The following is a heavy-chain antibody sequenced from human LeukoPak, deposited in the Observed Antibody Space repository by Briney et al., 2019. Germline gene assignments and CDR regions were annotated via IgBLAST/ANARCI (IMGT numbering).Heavy chain of an antibody. CDR2: INPTGGT. J-gene: IGHJ4*02. V-gene: IGHV4-34*01. Sequence: SETLSLTCAVYGGSFSGYYWSWIRQPPGKGLEWIGEINPTGGTGYSPSLKSRVTISLDTSKNQLSLKVSSVTAADTAVYFCARHTYGGKASFDYWGQGILVTVSS. CDR1: GGSFSGYY. CDR3: ARHTYGGKASFDY. D-gene: IGHD4-23*01.